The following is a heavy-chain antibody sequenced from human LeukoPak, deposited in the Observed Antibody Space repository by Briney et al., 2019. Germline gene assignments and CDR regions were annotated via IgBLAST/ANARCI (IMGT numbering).Heavy chain of an antibody. CDR1: GFIFNNYA. CDR3: ARAGLQNWFDP. V-gene: IGHV3-9*01. J-gene: IGHJ5*02. Sequence: PGGSLRLSCAGSGFIFNNYAMHWVRQPPGKGLEWVSGISWNSGSIDYADSVKGRFTISRDNSKNTLYLQMNSLRAEDTAVYYCARAGLQNWFDPWGQGTLVTVSS. CDR2: ISWNSGSI. D-gene: IGHD7-27*01.